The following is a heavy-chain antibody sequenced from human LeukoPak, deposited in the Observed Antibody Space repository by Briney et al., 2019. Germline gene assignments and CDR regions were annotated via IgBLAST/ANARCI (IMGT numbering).Heavy chain of an antibody. CDR2: ISSSSSTI. CDR3: ARMPMRSLYYYYYYMDV. CDR1: GFTFSSYS. V-gene: IGHV3-48*01. J-gene: IGHJ6*03. D-gene: IGHD2-2*01. Sequence: GGSLRLPCAASGFTFSSYSMNWVRQAPGKGLEWVSYISSSSSTIYYADSVKGRFTISRDNAKNSLYLQMNSLRAEDTAVYYCARMPMRSLYYYYYYMDVWGKGTTVTVSS.